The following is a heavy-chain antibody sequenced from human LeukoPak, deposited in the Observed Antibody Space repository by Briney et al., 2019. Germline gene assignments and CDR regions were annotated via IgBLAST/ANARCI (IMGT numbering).Heavy chain of an antibody. D-gene: IGHD2-2*02. CDR3: ARVQGTLAYCTRTSCYNMDY. V-gene: IGHV1-2*02. CDR1: GYTFTDSY. Sequence: ASVKVSCKASGYTFTDSYMHWVRQAPGQGLEWMGWISPNSGDTSYAQKFQGRVTMTRDTSITTAYMELSSLRSDDTAVYYCARVQGTLAYCTRTSCYNMDYWGQGTLVTVSS. CDR2: ISPNSGDT. J-gene: IGHJ4*02.